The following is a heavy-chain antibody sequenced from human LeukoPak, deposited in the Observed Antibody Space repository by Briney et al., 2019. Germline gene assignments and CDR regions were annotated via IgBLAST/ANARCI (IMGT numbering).Heavy chain of an antibody. CDR1: GFTFDDYA. CDR2: ISGDGGST. J-gene: IGHJ4*02. CDR3: AKEQERFLEWLSFDY. V-gene: IGHV3-43*02. Sequence: GGSLRLSCAASGFTFDDYAMHWVRQAPGKGPEWVSLISGDGGSTYYADSVKGRFTISRDNSKNSLYLQMNSLRTEDTALYYCAKEQERFLEWLSFDYWGQGTLVTVSS. D-gene: IGHD3-3*01.